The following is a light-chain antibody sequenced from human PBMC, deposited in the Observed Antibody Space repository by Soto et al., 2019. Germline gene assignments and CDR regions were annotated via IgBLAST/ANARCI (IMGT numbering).Light chain of an antibody. CDR3: SSYTSSSXV. CDR2: DVS. V-gene: IGLV2-14*01. J-gene: IGLJ1*01. CDR1: SSDVGGYNY. Sequence: QSVLTQPASVSGSPGQSITISCTGTSSDVGGYNYVSWYQQHPGKAPKLMIYDVSNRPSGVSNRFSGSKSCNTASLTISGLQAEDEADYYCSSYTSSSXVFGTGTKVTVL.